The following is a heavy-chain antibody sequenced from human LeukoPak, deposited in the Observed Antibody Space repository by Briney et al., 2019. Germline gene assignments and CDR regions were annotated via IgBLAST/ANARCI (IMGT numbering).Heavy chain of an antibody. V-gene: IGHV3-30-3*01. CDR2: ISYDGSNK. CDR3: ARELASGD. D-gene: IGHD6-13*01. CDR1: GFTVSSNY. Sequence: GGSLRLSCAASGFTVSSNYMSWVRQAPGKGLEWVAVISYDGSNKYYADSVKGRFTISRDNSKNTLYLQMNSLRAEDTAVYYCARELASGDWGQGTLVTVSS. J-gene: IGHJ4*02.